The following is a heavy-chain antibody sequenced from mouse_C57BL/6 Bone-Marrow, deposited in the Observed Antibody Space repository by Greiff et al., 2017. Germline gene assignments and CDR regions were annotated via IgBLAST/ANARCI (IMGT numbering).Heavy chain of an antibody. D-gene: IGHD2-4*01. J-gene: IGHJ4*01. CDR3: ARLLMMTRARDY. CDR1: GFTFSSYG. Sequence: EVMLVESGGDLVKPGGSLKLSCAASGFTFSSYGMSWVRQTPDQRLEWVAPISSGGRYTYYPDSVKGRFTISRDNAKNTLYLQMSSLKSEDTAMDYCARLLMMTRARDYWGQGTSVTGSS. V-gene: IGHV5-6*01. CDR2: ISSGGRYT.